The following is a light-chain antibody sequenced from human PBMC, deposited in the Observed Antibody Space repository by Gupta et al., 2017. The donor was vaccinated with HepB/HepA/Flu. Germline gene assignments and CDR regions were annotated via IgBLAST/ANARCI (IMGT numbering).Light chain of an antibody. J-gene: IGKJ1*01. V-gene: IGKV3-15*01. CDR1: QSVSSN. CDR2: GAS. CDR3: QQYNNWPPWT. Sequence: EIVMTQSPATLSVSPGERATLPCRASQSVSSNLAWYQQKPGQAPRLLIYGASNRATGIPARFSGSGSGTEFTLTISSLQSEDFAVYYCQQYNNWPPWTFGQGTKVEIK.